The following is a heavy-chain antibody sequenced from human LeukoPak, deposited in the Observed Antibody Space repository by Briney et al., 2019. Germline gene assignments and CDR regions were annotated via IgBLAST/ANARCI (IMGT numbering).Heavy chain of an antibody. CDR3: AREYYSISDY. D-gene: IGHD2-21*01. J-gene: IGHJ4*02. CDR1: GYTFTGYL. Sequence: ASVKVSCKASGYTFTGYLIHWVRQAPGQGLEWMGWINPNSGGTNNAQKFQGRVTMTRDTSISTAYMELSRLTSDDTAVYYCAREYYSISDYWGQGALVTVSS. V-gene: IGHV1-2*02. CDR2: INPNSGGT.